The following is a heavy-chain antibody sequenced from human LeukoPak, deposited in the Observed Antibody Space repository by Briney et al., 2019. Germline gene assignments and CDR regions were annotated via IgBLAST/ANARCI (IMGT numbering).Heavy chain of an antibody. CDR1: GFTFSNYA. Sequence: GGSLRLSCAASGFTFSNYAMSWVRQAPGKGLVWVSAISGSGGSTYHADSAKGRFTVSRDNSKNTLYLQMNSLRAEDTAVYYCAKDTRRWSGGNSGDAFDIWGQGTMVTVSS. CDR3: AKDTRRWSGGNSGDAFDI. V-gene: IGHV3-23*01. CDR2: ISGSGGST. J-gene: IGHJ3*02. D-gene: IGHD4-23*01.